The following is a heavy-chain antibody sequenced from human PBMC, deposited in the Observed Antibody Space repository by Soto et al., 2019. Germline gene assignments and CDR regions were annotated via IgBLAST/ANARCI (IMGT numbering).Heavy chain of an antibody. V-gene: IGHV3-30*18. CDR1: GFTFSSYG. CDR3: AKDVVVGATTGLGDYYYYYGMDV. D-gene: IGHD1-26*01. CDR2: ISYDGSNK. J-gene: IGHJ6*02. Sequence: GGSLRGSCAASGFTFSSYGMHWVRQAPGKGLEWVAVISYDGSNKYYADSVKGRFTISRDNSKNTLYLQMNSLRAEDTAVYYCAKDVVVGATTGLGDYYYYYGMDVWGQGTTVTVSS.